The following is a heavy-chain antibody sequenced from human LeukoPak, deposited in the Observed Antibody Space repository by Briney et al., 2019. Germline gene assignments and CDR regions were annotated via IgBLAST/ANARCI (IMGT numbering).Heavy chain of an antibody. CDR1: GGTFSSYA. J-gene: IGHJ4*02. Sequence: GASVKVSCKASGGTFSSYAISWVRQAPGQGLEWMGGIIPSFGTANYAQKFQGRVTITADESTSTAYMELSSLRSEDTAVYYCARDRTDNYYNSSGYYYEDGYWGQGTLVTVSS. V-gene: IGHV1-69*13. CDR3: ARDRTDNYYNSSGYYYEDGY. CDR2: IIPSFGTA. D-gene: IGHD3-22*01.